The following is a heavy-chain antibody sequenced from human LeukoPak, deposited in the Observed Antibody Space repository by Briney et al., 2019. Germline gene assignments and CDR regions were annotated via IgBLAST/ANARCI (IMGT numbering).Heavy chain of an antibody. Sequence: SQTLSLTCTVSGGSISSGDYYWSWIRQPPGKGLEWIGYIHYSGSTYYNPSLKSRVTISVDTSKNQFSLKLSSVTAADTAVYYCAREAPLRYCSGGSCYSFDYWGQGTLVTVSS. CDR1: GGSISSGDYY. V-gene: IGHV4-30-4*01. J-gene: IGHJ4*02. D-gene: IGHD2-15*01. CDR3: AREAPLRYCSGGSCYSFDY. CDR2: IHYSGST.